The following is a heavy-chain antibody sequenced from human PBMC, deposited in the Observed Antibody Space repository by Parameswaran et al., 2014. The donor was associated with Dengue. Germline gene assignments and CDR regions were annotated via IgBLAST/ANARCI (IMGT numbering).Heavy chain of an antibody. D-gene: IGHD6-13*01. CDR2: IIPILGIA. J-gene: IGHJ4*02. Sequence: SWVRQAPGQGLEWMERIIPILGIANYAQKFQGRVTITADKSTSTAYMELSSLRSEDTAVYYCARDADSSSWYEPDYWGQGTLVTVSS. CDR3: ARDADSSSWYEPDY. V-gene: IGHV1-69*04.